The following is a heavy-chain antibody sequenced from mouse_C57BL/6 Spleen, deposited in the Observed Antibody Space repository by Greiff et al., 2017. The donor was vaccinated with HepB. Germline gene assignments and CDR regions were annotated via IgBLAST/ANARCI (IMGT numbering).Heavy chain of an antibody. CDR2: IHPNSGST. CDR1: GYTFTSYW. V-gene: IGHV1-64*01. J-gene: IGHJ1*03. Sequence: VQLQQPGAELVKPGASVKLSCKASGYTFTSYWMHWVKQRPGQGLEWIGMIHPNSGSTNYNEKFKSKATLTVDKSSSTAYMQLSSLTSEDSAVYYCARPGTGWYFDVWGTGTTVTVSS. D-gene: IGHD4-1*01. CDR3: ARPGTGWYFDV.